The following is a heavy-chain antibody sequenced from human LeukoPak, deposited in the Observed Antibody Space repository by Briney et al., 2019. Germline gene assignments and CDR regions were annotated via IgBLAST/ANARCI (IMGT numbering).Heavy chain of an antibody. D-gene: IGHD3-22*01. CDR1: GFTFDDYA. CDR2: ISWNSGSI. V-gene: IGHV3-9*03. J-gene: IGHJ3*02. CDR3: AKGLGGDSSGYGGAFDI. Sequence: GGSLRLSCAASGFTFDDYAMHWVRQAPGKGLEWVSGISWNSGSIGYADSVKGRFTISRDNAKNSLYLQMNSLRAEDMALYYCAKGLGGDSSGYGGAFDIWGQGTMVTVSS.